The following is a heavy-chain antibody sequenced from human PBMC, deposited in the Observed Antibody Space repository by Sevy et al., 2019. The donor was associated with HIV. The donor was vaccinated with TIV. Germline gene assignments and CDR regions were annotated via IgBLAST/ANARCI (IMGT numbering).Heavy chain of an antibody. D-gene: IGHD3-22*01. CDR1: GFTFRSYA. V-gene: IGHV3-23*01. Sequence: GGSLRLSCAASGFTFRSYAMNWVRQAPGKGLERVSTIYGSGGTTYYADSVKGRFTISRDNSENTLYLQMNSLRAEDTAVYFCAGGRYDSSGSFDAFDIWRQGTMVTVSS. CDR3: AGGRYDSSGSFDAFDI. CDR2: IYGSGGTT. J-gene: IGHJ3*02.